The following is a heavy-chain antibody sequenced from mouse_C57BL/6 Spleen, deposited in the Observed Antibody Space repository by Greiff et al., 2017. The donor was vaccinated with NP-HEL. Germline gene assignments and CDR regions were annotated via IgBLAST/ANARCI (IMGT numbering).Heavy chain of an antibody. V-gene: IGHV1-80*01. CDR1: GYAFSSYW. Sequence: QVQLKESGAELVKPGASVKISCKASGYAFSSYWMNWVKQRPGKGLEWIGQLYPGDGDTNYNGTFKGKATLTADKSSSTAYMQLSSLTSEDSAVYFCARITTVVGWYFDVWGTGTTVTVSS. CDR2: LYPGDGDT. D-gene: IGHD1-1*01. CDR3: ARITTVVGWYFDV. J-gene: IGHJ1*03.